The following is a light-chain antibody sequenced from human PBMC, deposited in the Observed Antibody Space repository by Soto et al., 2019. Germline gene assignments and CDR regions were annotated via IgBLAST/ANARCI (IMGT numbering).Light chain of an antibody. J-gene: IGKJ5*01. CDR3: QQRGNWPSIT. CDR1: QSVSSY. Sequence: EIVLTQSPATLSLSPGERATLSCRASQSVSSYLAWYQQRPGQAPRLLIYDAYTRATGIPARFSGSGSGTDFTLTISSLEPEDFAIYYCQQRGNWPSITFGQGTRLDIK. CDR2: DAY. V-gene: IGKV3-11*01.